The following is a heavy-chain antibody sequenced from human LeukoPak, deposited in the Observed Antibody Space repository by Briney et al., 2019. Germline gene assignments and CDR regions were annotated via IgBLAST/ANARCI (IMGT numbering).Heavy chain of an antibody. CDR3: ARGSINYYGSGSYPQLAGKYYFDY. Sequence: ASVKVSCKASGYTFTSYYMHWVRQAPGQGLEWMGIINPSGGSTSYAQKFQGRVTMTRDTSTSTVYMELSSLRSEDTAVYYCARGSINYYGSGSYPQLAGKYYFDYWGQGTLVTVSS. CDR1: GYTFTSYY. CDR2: INPSGGST. J-gene: IGHJ4*02. D-gene: IGHD3-10*01. V-gene: IGHV1-46*01.